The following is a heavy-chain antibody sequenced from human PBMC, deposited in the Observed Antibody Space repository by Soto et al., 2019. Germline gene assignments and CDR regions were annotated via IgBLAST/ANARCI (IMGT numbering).Heavy chain of an antibody. CDR1: GFTFSSYG. D-gene: IGHD2-21*02. Sequence: QVQLVESGGGVVQPGRSLRLSCAASGFTFSSYGMHWVRQAPGKGLEWVAVIWYDGSNKYYADSVKGRFTISRDNSKNTLYLQMNSLRAEDTAVYYCARDGCGGDCPNDYWGQGTLVTVSS. J-gene: IGHJ4*02. V-gene: IGHV3-33*01. CDR2: IWYDGSNK. CDR3: ARDGCGGDCPNDY.